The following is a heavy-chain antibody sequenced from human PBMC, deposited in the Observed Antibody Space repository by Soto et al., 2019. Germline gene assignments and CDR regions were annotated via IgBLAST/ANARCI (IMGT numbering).Heavy chain of an antibody. J-gene: IGHJ4*02. Sequence: QVQLQQWGAGLLKPSETLSLTCAVYGGSFSGYYWSWIRQPPGKGLEWIGEINHSGSTNYNPSLKRQVXXSXDXYKNQFSLKLSSVTAADTAVYYCARVDYYDSGGDDYWGQGTLVTVSS. V-gene: IGHV4-34*01. CDR3: ARVDYYDSGGDDY. D-gene: IGHD3-22*01. CDR2: INHSGST. CDR1: GGSFSGYY.